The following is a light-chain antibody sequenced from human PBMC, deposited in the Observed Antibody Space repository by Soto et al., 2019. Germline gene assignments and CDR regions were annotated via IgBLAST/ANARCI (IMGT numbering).Light chain of an antibody. CDR1: QSVLKSSNDKNH. Sequence: DIVMTQSPDSLAVSLGERATINCKSSQSVLKSSNDKNHLAWYQQKPGQPPRPLIFWASTRESGVPDLFSGGGSGTDFTLTISSLQAEDVAVYYCQQYYSPPAMFGQGTKVEI. CDR3: QQYYSPPAM. CDR2: WAS. J-gene: IGKJ1*01. V-gene: IGKV4-1*01.